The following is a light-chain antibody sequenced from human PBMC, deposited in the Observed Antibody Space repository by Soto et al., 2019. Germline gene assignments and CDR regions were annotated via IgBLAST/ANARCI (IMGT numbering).Light chain of an antibody. CDR3: AAWDDSLNGLF. CDR1: SSNIGRNT. V-gene: IGLV1-44*01. CDR2: SND. Sequence: QSVLTQPPSASGTPGQRVTISCSGSSSNIGRNTVDWYQHLPGTAPKLLIYSNDQRPSGVPDRFSGSKSGTSASLAISGLQSEDEADYYCAAWDDSLNGLFFGTGTKVTVL. J-gene: IGLJ1*01.